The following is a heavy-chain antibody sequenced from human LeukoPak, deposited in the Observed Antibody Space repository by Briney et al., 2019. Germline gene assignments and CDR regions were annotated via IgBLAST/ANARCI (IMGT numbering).Heavy chain of an antibody. J-gene: IGHJ4*02. Sequence: GGSLRLSCAASGFTFSNYGMHWVRQTPGKGLEWVAVISYDGSDKYYVDSVKGRFTISRDNPKNTLYLQMNSLRAEDTALYYCVKRVYTSVSFDCWGQGTLVTVSS. CDR2: ISYDGSDK. V-gene: IGHV3-30*18. CDR3: VKRVYTSVSFDC. CDR1: GFTFSNYG. D-gene: IGHD6-19*01.